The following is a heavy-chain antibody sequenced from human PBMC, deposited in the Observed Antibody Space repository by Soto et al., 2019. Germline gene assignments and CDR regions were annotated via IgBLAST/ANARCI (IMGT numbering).Heavy chain of an antibody. CDR1: GFTFSSYG. Sequence: PGGSLRLSCAASGFTFSSYGMHWVRQAPGKGLEWVAVISYDGTNNYYTESVKGRFTISRDNSKNTLFLQMNSLRAEDTAVYYCARDKTTMIADYWGQGTLVTVSS. V-gene: IGHV3-30*03. D-gene: IGHD3-22*01. CDR3: ARDKTTMIADY. J-gene: IGHJ4*02. CDR2: ISYDGTNN.